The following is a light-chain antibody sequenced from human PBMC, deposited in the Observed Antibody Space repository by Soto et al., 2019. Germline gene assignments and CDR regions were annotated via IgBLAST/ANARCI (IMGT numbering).Light chain of an antibody. Sequence: EIVLTQSPATLSLSPGERATLSCRASQSVNIYLAWYQQKPGQAPRLLIYGASSRATGIPDRFSGSGSGTDFTLTISRLEPEDFAVYYCQQYDSSPRTFGQGTKVDNK. V-gene: IGKV3-20*01. CDR2: GAS. J-gene: IGKJ1*01. CDR1: QSVNIY. CDR3: QQYDSSPRT.